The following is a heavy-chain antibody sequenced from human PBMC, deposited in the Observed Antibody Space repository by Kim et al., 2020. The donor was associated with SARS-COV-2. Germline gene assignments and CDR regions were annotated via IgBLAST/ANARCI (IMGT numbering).Heavy chain of an antibody. J-gene: IGHJ4*02. D-gene: IGHD3-10*01. V-gene: IGHV4-39*07. CDR3: ARDSYGSGSYYMAYGY. Sequence: PALTRRVTINDDTSKNQFSLKLSSVTAADTAVYYCARDSYGSGSYYMAYGYWGQGTLVTVSS.